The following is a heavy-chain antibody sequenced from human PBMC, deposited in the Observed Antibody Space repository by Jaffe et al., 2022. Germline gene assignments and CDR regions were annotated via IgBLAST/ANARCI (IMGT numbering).Heavy chain of an antibody. Sequence: EVQLLESGGGLVQPGGSLRLSCAASGFTFSSYAMSWVRQAPGKGLEWVSAISGSGGSTYYADSVKGRFTISRDNSKNTLYLQMNSLRAEDTAVYYCAGGPNCSGGSCYSHYWGQGTLVTVSS. V-gene: IGHV3-23*01. CDR1: GFTFSSYA. J-gene: IGHJ4*02. CDR2: ISGSGGST. CDR3: AGGPNCSGGSCYSHY. D-gene: IGHD2-15*01.